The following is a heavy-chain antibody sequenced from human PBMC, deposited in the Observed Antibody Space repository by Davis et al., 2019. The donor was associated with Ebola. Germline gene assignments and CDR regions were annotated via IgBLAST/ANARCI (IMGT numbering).Heavy chain of an antibody. CDR1: GNSFNTHW. Sequence: ESLKIPCHYSGNSFNTHWIGWVRQMPGKGLEWMGIIYTGDSDTRYSPSFRGQVTISADKSIKTAYLQWSSLKASDTAMYYCASLRRTITGMDDAFDIWGQGTMVTVSS. CDR2: IYTGDSDT. J-gene: IGHJ3*02. D-gene: IGHD2-8*02. V-gene: IGHV5-51*01. CDR3: ASLRRTITGMDDAFDI.